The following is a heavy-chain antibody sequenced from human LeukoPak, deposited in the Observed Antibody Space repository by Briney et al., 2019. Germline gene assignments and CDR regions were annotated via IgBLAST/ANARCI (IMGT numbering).Heavy chain of an antibody. CDR2: ISGSGGST. V-gene: IGHV3-23*01. CDR3: AKDLGGLYYYYYGMDV. D-gene: IGHD3-16*01. CDR1: GFTFSSYA. J-gene: IGHJ6*02. Sequence: GGPLRLSCAASGFTFSSYAMSWVRQAPGKGLEWVSAISGSGGSTYYADSVKGRFTISRDNSKNTLYLQMNSLRAEDTAVYYCAKDLGGLYYYYYGMDVWGQGTTVTVSS.